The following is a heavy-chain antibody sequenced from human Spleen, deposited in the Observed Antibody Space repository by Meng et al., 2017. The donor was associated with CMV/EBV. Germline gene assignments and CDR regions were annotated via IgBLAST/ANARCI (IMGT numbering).Heavy chain of an antibody. D-gene: IGHD2-21*02. V-gene: IGHV4-39*01. J-gene: IGHJ4*02. CDR3: ARAGGGDSLVFDY. CDR1: GGSISSSSYS. CDR2: IYYSGNT. Sequence: GSLRLSCTVSGGSISSSSYSWGWIRQPPGKGLEWIATIYYSGNTYYNPSLKSRVTISVDTSKNQFSLQLNSVTPEDTAVYYCARAGGGDSLVFDYWGQGTLVTVSS.